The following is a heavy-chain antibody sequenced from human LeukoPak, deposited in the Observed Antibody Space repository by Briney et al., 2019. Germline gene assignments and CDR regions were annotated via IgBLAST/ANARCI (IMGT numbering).Heavy chain of an antibody. J-gene: IGHJ6*02. CDR1: GYTFTSYG. CDR3: ARETRRRYFESYYGMDV. D-gene: IGHD3-9*01. V-gene: IGHV1-18*01. CDR2: ISGYNGDT. Sequence: GASGKVSCKASGYTFTSYGISWVRQAPGQGLEWMGWISGYNGDTNYAQKLQGRVTMTTDTSTSIAYMELRSLRSDDTAVYYCARETRRRYFESYYGMDVWGQGTTVTVSS.